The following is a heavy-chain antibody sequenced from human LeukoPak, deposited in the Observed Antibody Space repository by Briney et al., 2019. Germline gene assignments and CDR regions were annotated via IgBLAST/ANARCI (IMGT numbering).Heavy chain of an antibody. CDR3: ARDSSSSWTPLDY. CDR2: IRGDGSKK. CDR1: GFMFREYG. Sequence: GGSLRLSCAVSGFMFREYGMHWVSQTQDNGLEWVAFIRGDGSKKLFAEPVEGRFTMSRDNSTNSMYLQMNSLRAEDTAVYYCARDSSSSWTPLDYWGQGTLVTVSS. J-gene: IGHJ4*02. V-gene: IGHV3-30*02. D-gene: IGHD6-13*01.